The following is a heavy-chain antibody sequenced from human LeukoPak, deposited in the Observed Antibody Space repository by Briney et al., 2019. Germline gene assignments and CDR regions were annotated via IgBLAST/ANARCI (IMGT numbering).Heavy chain of an antibody. CDR1: GFTFGDYA. J-gene: IGHJ4*02. Sequence: GGSLRLSCTASGFTFGDYAMSWVRQAPGKGLEWVGFIRSKAYGGTTEYAASVKGRFTISRDDSKSIAYLQMNSLKTEDTAVYYCTSYDFWSGRFDYWGQGTLVTVSS. CDR3: TSYDFWSGRFDY. CDR2: IRSKAYGGTT. D-gene: IGHD3-3*01. V-gene: IGHV3-49*04.